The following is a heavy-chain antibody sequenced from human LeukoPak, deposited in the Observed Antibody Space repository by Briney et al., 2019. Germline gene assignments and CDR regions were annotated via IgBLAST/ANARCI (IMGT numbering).Heavy chain of an antibody. CDR2: MNPNSGNT. Sequence: ASVKVSCKASGYTFTSYDINWVRQATGQGLEWMGWMNPNSGNTGYAQKFQGRVTMTRNTSISTAYMELSSLRSEDTAVYYCARGIVRITIFGVVINLFDPWGQGTLVTVSS. V-gene: IGHV1-8*01. CDR3: ARGIVRITIFGVVINLFDP. CDR1: GYTFTSYD. J-gene: IGHJ5*02. D-gene: IGHD3-3*01.